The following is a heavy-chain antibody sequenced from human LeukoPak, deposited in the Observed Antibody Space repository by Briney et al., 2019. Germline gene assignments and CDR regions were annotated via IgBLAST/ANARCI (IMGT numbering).Heavy chain of an antibody. CDR2: IYYSGST. Sequence: SETLSLTCTVSGGSISSYYWSWIRQPPGKGLEWIGYIYYSGSTNYNPSLKSRVTISVDTSKNQFSLKLSSVTAPDTAVYYCARRRRAAAAHNWFDPWGQGTLVTVSS. J-gene: IGHJ5*02. V-gene: IGHV4-59*08. CDR3: ARRRRAAAAHNWFDP. CDR1: GGSISSYY. D-gene: IGHD6-13*01.